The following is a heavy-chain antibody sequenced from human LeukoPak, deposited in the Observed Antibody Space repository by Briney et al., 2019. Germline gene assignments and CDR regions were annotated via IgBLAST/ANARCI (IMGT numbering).Heavy chain of an antibody. Sequence: GASVKVSCKASGYTFTTYGINWVRQAPGQGLEWMGWISAYNGNTNYAQKLQGRVTMTTDTSTSTAYMELRSLRSDDTAVYYCARDAKSPMGYGAFDIWGQGTMVTVSS. J-gene: IGHJ3*02. CDR3: ARDAKSPMGYGAFDI. D-gene: IGHD5-18*01. CDR1: GYTFTTYG. CDR2: ISAYNGNT. V-gene: IGHV1-18*01.